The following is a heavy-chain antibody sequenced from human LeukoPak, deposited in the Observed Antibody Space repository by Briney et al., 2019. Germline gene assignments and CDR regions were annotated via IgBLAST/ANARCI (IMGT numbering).Heavy chain of an antibody. D-gene: IGHD3-10*01. CDR3: ARMSVRGVIDGWAYPQHNAFDI. J-gene: IGHJ3*02. Sequence: ASVKVSCKAPGGTFSSYAISWVRQAPGQGLEWMGGIIPIFGTANYAQKFQGRVTITTDESTSTAYMELSSLRSEDTAVYYCARMSVRGVIDGWAYPQHNAFDIWGQGTMVTVSS. CDR2: IIPIFGTA. V-gene: IGHV1-69*05. CDR1: GGTFSSYA.